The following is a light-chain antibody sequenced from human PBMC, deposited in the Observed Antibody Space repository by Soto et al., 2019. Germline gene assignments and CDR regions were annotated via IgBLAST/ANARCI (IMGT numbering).Light chain of an antibody. CDR1: QSLLHTTGKTH. Sequence: VVTQTPLSLSVTPGQPASISCKSSQSLLHTTGKTHLYWYLQRPGQPPQLLIYEVSNRFSGVPDRFRGSGSGTDFTLRISRVEAEDVGVYYCVQCIQIPYTFGQGTKLEI. J-gene: IGKJ2*01. CDR3: VQCIQIPYT. CDR2: EVS. V-gene: IGKV2D-29*01.